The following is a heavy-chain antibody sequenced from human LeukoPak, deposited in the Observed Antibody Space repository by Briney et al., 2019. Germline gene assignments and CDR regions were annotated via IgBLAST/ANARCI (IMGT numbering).Heavy chain of an antibody. J-gene: IGHJ4*02. CDR1: GFTVSSFY. V-gene: IGHV3-53*01. CDR2: IYSGGST. D-gene: IGHD6-13*01. Sequence: PGGSLRLSCAASGFTVSSFYMNWVRQAPGKGLEWVSVIYSGGSTYYADSVKRRFTISRDRSKNTVFLQMNNLRGEDTAVYYCARSFWQQLIPYFDYWGQGTLVTVSS. CDR3: ARSFWQQLIPYFDY.